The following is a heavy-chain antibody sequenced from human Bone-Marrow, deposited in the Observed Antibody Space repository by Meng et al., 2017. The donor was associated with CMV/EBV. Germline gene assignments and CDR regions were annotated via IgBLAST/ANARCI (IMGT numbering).Heavy chain of an antibody. CDR2: IYPGDSDT. J-gene: IGHJ4*02. V-gene: IGHV5-51*01. CDR3: VRPSDFWSGLDH. CDR1: GYSFISYW. Sequence: KVSCKGSGYSFISYWIGWVRQMPGKGLEWMGIIYPGDSDTRYSPSFQGQVTISADKSISTSYLQWSSLKASVTAMYYCVRPSDFWSGLDHWGQGTLVTVSS. D-gene: IGHD3-3*01.